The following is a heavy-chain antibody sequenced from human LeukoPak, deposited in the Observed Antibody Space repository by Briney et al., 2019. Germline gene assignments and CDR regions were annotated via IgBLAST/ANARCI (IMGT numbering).Heavy chain of an antibody. D-gene: IGHD1-26*01. Sequence: SETLSLTCTVSGGSISSYYWSWIRQPPGKGLGWIGYIYYSGSTNYNPSLKSRVTISVDTSKNQFSLKLSSVTAAGTAVYYCAREGAYSGSYYSWFDPWGQGTLVTVSS. CDR1: GGSISSYY. J-gene: IGHJ5*02. CDR3: AREGAYSGSYYSWFDP. V-gene: IGHV4-59*01. CDR2: IYYSGST.